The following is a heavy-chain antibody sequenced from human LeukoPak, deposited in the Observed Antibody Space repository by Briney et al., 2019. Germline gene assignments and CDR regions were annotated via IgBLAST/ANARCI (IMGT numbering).Heavy chain of an antibody. CDR3: ARGGFMYYYDSSGYYDDAFDI. J-gene: IGHJ3*02. D-gene: IGHD3-22*01. CDR2: IYYSGST. CDR1: GGSISSYY. V-gene: IGHV4-59*01. Sequence: SETLSLTCTVSGGSISSYYWSWIRQPPGKGLELIGYIYYSGSTNYNPSLKSRVTISVDTSKNQFSLKLSSVTAADTAVYYCARGGFMYYYDSSGYYDDAFDIWGQGTMVTVSS.